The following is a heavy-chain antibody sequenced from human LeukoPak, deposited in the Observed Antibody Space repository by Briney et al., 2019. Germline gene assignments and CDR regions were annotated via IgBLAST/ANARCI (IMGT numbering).Heavy chain of an antibody. CDR1: GFTFSSYS. CDR3: ARASIFGVVIGIHQNAFDI. J-gene: IGHJ3*02. Sequence: GGSLRLSCAASGFTFSSYSMNWVSQAPGKGREWVSSISSSSSYIYYADSVKGRFTISRHNAKNSLYLQMNSLRAEDTAVYYCARASIFGVVIGIHQNAFDIWGQGTMVTVSS. D-gene: IGHD3-3*01. V-gene: IGHV3-21*01. CDR2: ISSSSSYI.